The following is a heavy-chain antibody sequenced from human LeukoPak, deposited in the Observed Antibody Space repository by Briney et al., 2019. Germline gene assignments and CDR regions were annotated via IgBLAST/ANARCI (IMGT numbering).Heavy chain of an antibody. D-gene: IGHD6-19*01. V-gene: IGHV1-2*02. CDR3: ARDWGSSGWYVGRHYMDV. Sequence: GASVKVSCKASGYTFTGYYMHWVRQAPGQGLEWMGWINPNSGGTNYAQKFQGRVTMTRDTSISTAYMELSRLRSDDTAVYYCARDWGSSGWYVGRHYMDVWGKGTTVTVSS. CDR1: GYTFTGYY. J-gene: IGHJ6*03. CDR2: INPNSGGT.